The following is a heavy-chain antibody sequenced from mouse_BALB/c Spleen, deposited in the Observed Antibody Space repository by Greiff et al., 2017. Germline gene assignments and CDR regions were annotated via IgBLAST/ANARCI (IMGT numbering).Heavy chain of an antibody. V-gene: IGHV7-3*02. J-gene: IGHJ3*01. CDR3: ARDMAYYGNYEWFAY. CDR2: IRNKANGYTT. D-gene: IGHD2-10*01. Sequence: EVKVVESGGGLVQPGGSLRLSCATSGFTFTDYYMSWVRQPPGKALEWLGFIRNKANGYTTEYSASVKGRFTISRDNSQSILYLQMNTLRAEDSATYYCARDMAYYGNYEWFAYWGQGTLVTVSA. CDR1: GFTFTDYY.